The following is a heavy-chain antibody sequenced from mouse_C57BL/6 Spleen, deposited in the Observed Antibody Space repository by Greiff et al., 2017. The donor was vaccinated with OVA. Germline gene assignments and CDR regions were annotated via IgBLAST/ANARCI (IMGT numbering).Heavy chain of an antibody. J-gene: IGHJ4*01. V-gene: IGHV1-50*01. CDR3: ARKLRLRAMDY. Sequence: VQLQQPGAELVKPGASVKLSCKASGYTFTSYWMQWVKQRPGQGLEWIGEIDPSDSYTNYNQKFKGKATLTVDTSSSTAYMQLSSLISEDSAVYYCARKLRLRAMDYWGQGTSVTVSS. CDR2: IDPSDSYT. CDR1: GYTFTSYW. D-gene: IGHD3-2*02.